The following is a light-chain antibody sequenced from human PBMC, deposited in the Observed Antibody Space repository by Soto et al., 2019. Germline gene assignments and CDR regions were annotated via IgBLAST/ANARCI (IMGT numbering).Light chain of an antibody. CDR3: QQRSNWPRT. CDR1: QNISSY. CDR2: DVS. Sequence: IVLTQSPATLAFSPGNRATLSCRASQNISSYLIWYQQKPGQSPRVLIYDVSNRATGIPTRFSGSGSGTDFTLTISSLEPEDFAVYYCQQRSNWPRTFGQGTKVEIK. J-gene: IGKJ1*01. V-gene: IGKV3-11*01.